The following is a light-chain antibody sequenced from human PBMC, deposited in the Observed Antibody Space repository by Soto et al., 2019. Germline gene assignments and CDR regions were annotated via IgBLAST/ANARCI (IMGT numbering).Light chain of an antibody. CDR3: QHYGSSPFT. CDR2: GAS. Sequence: EIVLTQSPGTLSLSPGEKATLSCRASQSVSSSYLAWYQQKPGQAPRLLSYGASSRATGIPDRVSGSGSGTYFPLTISRLEPEDFAVYYCQHYGSSPFTFGPGTKVDIK. CDR1: QSVSSSY. V-gene: IGKV3-20*01. J-gene: IGKJ3*01.